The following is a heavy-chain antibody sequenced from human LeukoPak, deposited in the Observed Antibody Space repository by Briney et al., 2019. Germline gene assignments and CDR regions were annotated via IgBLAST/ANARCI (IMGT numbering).Heavy chain of an antibody. CDR2: IEDDGST. Sequence: GGSLRLSCAASGSTVSRYYIHWVRQAPGRGLEWVSHIEDDGSTYYAASVKGRFTVSRDNSKNTVFLQMNSLRVEDTAVYYCTKESGAFDLWGQGTLLIVSS. D-gene: IGHD2-8*01. J-gene: IGHJ4*02. CDR1: GSTVSRYY. V-gene: IGHV3-66*01. CDR3: TKESGAFDL.